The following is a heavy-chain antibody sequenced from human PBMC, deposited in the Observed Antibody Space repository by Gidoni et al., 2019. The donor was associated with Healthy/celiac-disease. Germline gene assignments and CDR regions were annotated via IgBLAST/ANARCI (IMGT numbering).Heavy chain of an antibody. CDR1: GFPFSSYW. Sequence: EVQLVESGGCLVQPGGSLRLSCAASGFPFSSYWMSWVRQAPGKGLEWVANIKQDGSEKYYVDSVKGRFTISRDNAKNSLYLQMNSLRAEDTAVYYCARRTAYSSSWYSYYFDYWGQGTLVTVSS. V-gene: IGHV3-7*03. CDR2: IKQDGSEK. CDR3: ARRTAYSSSWYSYYFDY. D-gene: IGHD6-13*01. J-gene: IGHJ4*02.